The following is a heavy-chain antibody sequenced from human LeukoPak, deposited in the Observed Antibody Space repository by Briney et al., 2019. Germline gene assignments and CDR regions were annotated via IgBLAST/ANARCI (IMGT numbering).Heavy chain of an antibody. CDR2: ISSSSSYI. Sequence: GGSLRLSCAASGFTFSSYSMNWVRQAPGKGLEWVSSISSSSSYIYYADSVKGRFTISRDNAKNSLYLQMNSLRAEDTAVYYCARAPPSMVRGVIKRTYYFDYWGQGTLVTVSS. CDR3: ARAPPSMVRGVIKRTYYFDY. D-gene: IGHD3-10*01. CDR1: GFTFSSYS. J-gene: IGHJ4*02. V-gene: IGHV3-21*01.